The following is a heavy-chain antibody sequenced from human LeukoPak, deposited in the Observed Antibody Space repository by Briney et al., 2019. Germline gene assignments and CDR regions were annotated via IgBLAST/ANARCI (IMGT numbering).Heavy chain of an antibody. D-gene: IGHD5-12*01. Sequence: GGSLRLSCAASGFTVSSNYMSWGRQAPGKGLEWVSVIYSGGSTYYADSVKGRFTISRDNSKNTLYLQMNSLRAEDTAVYYCAKPEDSGYDGLVWGQGTLVTVSS. CDR3: AKPEDSGYDGLV. CDR1: GFTVSSNY. J-gene: IGHJ4*02. V-gene: IGHV3-53*01. CDR2: IYSGGST.